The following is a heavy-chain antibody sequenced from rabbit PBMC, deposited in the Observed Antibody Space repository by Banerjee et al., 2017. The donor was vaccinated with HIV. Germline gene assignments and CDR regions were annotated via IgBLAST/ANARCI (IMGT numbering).Heavy chain of an antibody. D-gene: IGHD6-1*01. J-gene: IGHJ4*01. V-gene: IGHV1S45*01. CDR1: GFSFSSGYD. Sequence: QEQLEESGGDLVKPGASLTLTCTASGFSFSSGYDMCWVRQAPGKGLEWIGCTYTGGGSTDYASWAKGRFTISKTSSTTVTLQMTSLTAADTATYFCARGDTAYAYAMGLWGPGTLVTVS. CDR2: TYTGGGST. CDR3: ARGDTAYAYAMGL.